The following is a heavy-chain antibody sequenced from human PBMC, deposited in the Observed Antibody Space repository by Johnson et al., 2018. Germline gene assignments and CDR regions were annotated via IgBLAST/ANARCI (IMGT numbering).Heavy chain of an antibody. Sequence: QVQLVQSGAEVKKPGASVKVSCKASGYTFTSYFTHWVRQAPGQGLEWMGIINPSGGSTTYAQKFQGRVPMTRDTSTSTVYMELSSLRSEDTAVYYCARGKYDSSDFDAFDIWGQGTMVTVSS. CDR3: ARGKYDSSDFDAFDI. D-gene: IGHD3-22*01. J-gene: IGHJ3*02. CDR2: INPSGGST. CDR1: GYTFTSYF. V-gene: IGHV1-46*03.